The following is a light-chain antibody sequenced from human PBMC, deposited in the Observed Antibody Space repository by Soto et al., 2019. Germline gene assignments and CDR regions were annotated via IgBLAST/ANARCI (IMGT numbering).Light chain of an antibody. Sequence: DIVMTQSPDSLAVSLGERATINCKSSQSVLYSSNNKNYLAWYQQKPGQPPKLLIYWASTRESGVPDRFSGSGSGTDFNLSISSLQAEDVAVYYCQQYDSTPQTFGQGTKVEIK. CDR3: QQYDSTPQT. CDR1: QSVLYSSNNKNY. J-gene: IGKJ1*01. CDR2: WAS. V-gene: IGKV4-1*01.